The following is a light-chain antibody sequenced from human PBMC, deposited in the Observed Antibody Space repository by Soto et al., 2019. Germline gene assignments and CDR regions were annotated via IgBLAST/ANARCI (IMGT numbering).Light chain of an antibody. CDR3: QRYNNWPLT. V-gene: IGKV3-15*01. CDR1: QSVGSN. Sequence: EIVLTQSPGTLSLSPGERATLSCRASQSVGSNYLAWYQQKPGQAPRLLIYDTSTRATGVPARFSGSRSGTEFTLTINSLQSEDFAVYYCQRYNNWPLTFGGGNKVDIK. J-gene: IGKJ4*01. CDR2: DTS.